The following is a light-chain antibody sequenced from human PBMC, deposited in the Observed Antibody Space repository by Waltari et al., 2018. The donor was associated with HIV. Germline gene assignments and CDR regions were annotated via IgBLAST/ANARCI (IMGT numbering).Light chain of an antibody. J-gene: IGLJ3*02. V-gene: IGLV1-47*01. CDR2: RNN. CDR3: AAWDDSLSGLV. Sequence: QSVLTQPPSASGTPGQRVTISCSGSSSNIGSNYVYWYQQLPGTAPNLLIYRNNQRPSGVPDRFSGSKSGTSASLAISGLRSEDETNYYCAAWDDSLSGLVFGGGTKLTVL. CDR1: SSNIGSNY.